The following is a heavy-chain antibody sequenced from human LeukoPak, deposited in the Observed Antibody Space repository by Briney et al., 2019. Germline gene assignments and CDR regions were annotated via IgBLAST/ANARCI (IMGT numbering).Heavy chain of an antibody. D-gene: IGHD6-19*01. CDR3: AKCYGSGCGIAGY. CDR2: ISGSGGST. V-gene: IGHV3-23*01. Sequence: GGSLRLSCAASGFTFSSYAMSWVRQAPGKGLEWVSAISGSGGSTYYADSVKGRFTISRDNSKNMLYLQMNSLRAEDTAVYYCAKCYGSGCGIAGYWGQGTLVTVSS. CDR1: GFTFSSYA. J-gene: IGHJ4*02.